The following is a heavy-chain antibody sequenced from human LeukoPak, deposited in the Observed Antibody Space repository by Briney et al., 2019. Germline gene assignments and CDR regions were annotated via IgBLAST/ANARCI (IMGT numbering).Heavy chain of an antibody. Sequence: EGSLRLSCAASGFTFSSYALSWVRQAPGKGLEWVSGISENGGTTFYADSVKGRFTITRDNSKNTLYVQMNSLRGEDTAVYYCAKDYGPKQLVFFDSWGQGTLVTVSS. D-gene: IGHD6-13*01. CDR1: GFTFSSYA. CDR3: AKDYGPKQLVFFDS. V-gene: IGHV3-23*01. CDR2: ISENGGTT. J-gene: IGHJ4*02.